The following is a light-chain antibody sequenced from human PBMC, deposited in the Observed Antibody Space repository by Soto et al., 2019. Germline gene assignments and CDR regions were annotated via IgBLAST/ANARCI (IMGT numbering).Light chain of an antibody. V-gene: IGKV2-24*01. CDR1: QSLVHSDGNTY. Sequence: DIVLTQTPLSSPVTLGQPASISCRSSQSLVHSDGNTYLSWLHQRPGQPPRLLIYKISNRLSGVPDRFSGSGAGTDFTLKISRVEAEDVGVYYCMQATQFPTFGQGTTVEIK. CDR2: KIS. J-gene: IGKJ1*01. CDR3: MQATQFPT.